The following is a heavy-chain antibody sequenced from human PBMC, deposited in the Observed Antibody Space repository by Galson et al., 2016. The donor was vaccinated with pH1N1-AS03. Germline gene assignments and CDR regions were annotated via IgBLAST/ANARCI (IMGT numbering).Heavy chain of an antibody. CDR1: GYTFSNHW. V-gene: IGHV5-51*01. J-gene: IGHJ6*02. Sequence: QSGAEVKKPGESLKISCKVSGYTFSNHWIGWVRQMPGKGLEWMGIIYPADSSTTYSPSFQGQVTISADQSISTAYLQWSSLRASDTAIYYCARHSQCTRGTCYSSYFYALDVWGRGTAVTVS. CDR3: ARHSQCTRGTCYSSYFYALDV. D-gene: IGHD4-11*01. CDR2: IYPADSST.